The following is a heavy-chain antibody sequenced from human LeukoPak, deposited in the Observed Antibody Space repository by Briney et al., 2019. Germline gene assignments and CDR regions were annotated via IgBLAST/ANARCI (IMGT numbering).Heavy chain of an antibody. Sequence: GGSLRLSCAASGFTFSSYAMSWVRQAPGKGLEWVSAISGSGGSTYYADSVKGRFTISRDNSKNTLYLQMNSLRAEDTAVYYCAKRIGIAVAGGDYYFDYWGQGTLVTVSS. CDR1: GFTFSSYA. D-gene: IGHD6-19*01. V-gene: IGHV3-23*01. CDR3: AKRIGIAVAGGDYYFDY. CDR2: ISGSGGST. J-gene: IGHJ4*02.